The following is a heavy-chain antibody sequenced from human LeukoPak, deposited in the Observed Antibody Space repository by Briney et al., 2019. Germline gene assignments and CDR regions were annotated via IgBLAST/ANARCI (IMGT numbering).Heavy chain of an antibody. D-gene: IGHD3-9*01. V-gene: IGHV3-7*01. Sequence: GGSLRLSCAASGFTFSSYWMSWVRQAPGKGLEWVANIKQDGSEKYYVDSVKGRFTISGDNAKNSLYLQMNSLRAEDTAVYYCAREPAYYDILTGYYYYYYMDVWGKGTTVTISS. CDR1: GFTFSSYW. CDR3: AREPAYYDILTGYYYYYYMDV. J-gene: IGHJ6*03. CDR2: IKQDGSEK.